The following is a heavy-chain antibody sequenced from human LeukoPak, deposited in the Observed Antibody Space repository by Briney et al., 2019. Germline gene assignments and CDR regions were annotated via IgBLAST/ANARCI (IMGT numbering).Heavy chain of an antibody. Sequence: GGSLRLSCAASGFSFSYYDMNWVRQTPGKGLEWVSSISSNTNYIDYVDSVKGRFTISRDNAENSLYLQMNSLRAEDTAVYYCAREKSGAMEREAFDIWGQGTMVTVSS. CDR3: AREKSGAMEREAFDI. J-gene: IGHJ3*02. D-gene: IGHD1-26*01. V-gene: IGHV3-21*01. CDR1: GFSFSYYD. CDR2: ISSNTNYI.